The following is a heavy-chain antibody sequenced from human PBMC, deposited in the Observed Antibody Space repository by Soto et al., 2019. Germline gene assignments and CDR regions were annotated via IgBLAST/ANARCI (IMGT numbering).Heavy chain of an antibody. J-gene: IGHJ6*02. D-gene: IGHD3-10*01. CDR1: GLTFCNYY. V-gene: IGHV3-23*01. CDR3: AKDLHWFAMDV. Sequence: GGSLRLSCAASGLTFCNYYMDWVRQAPGKGLEWVAVISGSEDNIHYADSVKGRFTISRDNSMNTLYLQMNSLRADDTAIYYCAKDLHWFAMDVWGQGTTVTVSS. CDR2: ISGSEDNI.